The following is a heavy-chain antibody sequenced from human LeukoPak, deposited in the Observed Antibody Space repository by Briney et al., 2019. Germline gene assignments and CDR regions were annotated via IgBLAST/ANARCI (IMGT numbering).Heavy chain of an antibody. CDR3: AREPPGDAFDI. CDR1: GLSFSSYW. J-gene: IGHJ3*02. Sequence: GSLRLSCAASGLSFSSYWMHWVRQAPGKGLEWIGEINHSGSTNYNPSLKSRVTISVDTSKNQFSLKLSSVTAADTAVYYCAREPPGDAFDIWGQGTMVTVSS. CDR2: INHSGST. V-gene: IGHV4-34*01.